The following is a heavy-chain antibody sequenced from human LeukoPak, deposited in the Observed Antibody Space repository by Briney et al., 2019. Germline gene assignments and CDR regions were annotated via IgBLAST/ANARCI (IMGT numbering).Heavy chain of an antibody. CDR1: GFAFKTYS. V-gene: IGHV3-33*01. Sequence: GGSLRLSCEAAGFAFKTYSMHWVRQAPGKGLEWVAAXXXXXXXXXXANSXXGRFFISRDNSKNTLYLQMNSLRVDDTAVYYXXRELAVWGQGTLVTVSS. CDR3: XRELAV. J-gene: IGHJ4*02. D-gene: IGHD3-10*01. CDR2: XXXXXXXX.